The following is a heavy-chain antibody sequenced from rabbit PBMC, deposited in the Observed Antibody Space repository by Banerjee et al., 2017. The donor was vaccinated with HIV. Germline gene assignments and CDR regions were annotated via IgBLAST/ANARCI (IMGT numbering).Heavy chain of an antibody. Sequence: QQQLEESGGDLVKPEGSLTLTCTASGFSFSNNYVMCWVRQAPGKGLEWIACINSNTGNAVYASWAKGRFTISKTSSTTVTLQMTSLTVADTATYFCARGGAYAGDGYGTHFNLWGPGTLVTVS. CDR1: GFSFSNNYV. CDR3: ARGGAYAGDGYGTHFNL. V-gene: IGHV1S45*01. D-gene: IGHD4-2*01. J-gene: IGHJ4*01. CDR2: INSNTGNA.